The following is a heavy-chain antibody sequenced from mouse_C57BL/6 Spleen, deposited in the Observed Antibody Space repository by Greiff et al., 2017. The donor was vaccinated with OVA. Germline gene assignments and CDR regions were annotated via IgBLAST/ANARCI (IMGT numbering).Heavy chain of an antibody. CDR3: ARRDWAGFAY. J-gene: IGHJ3*01. D-gene: IGHD4-1*01. CDR2: ILPGSGST. Sequence: VQLQQSGAELMKPGASVKLSCKATGYTFTGYWIEWVKQRPGHGLEWIGEILPGSGSTNYNAKFKGKATFTADTSSNTAYMQLSSLTTEDSAIYYCARRDWAGFAYWGQGTLVTVSA. V-gene: IGHV1-9*01. CDR1: GYTFTGYW.